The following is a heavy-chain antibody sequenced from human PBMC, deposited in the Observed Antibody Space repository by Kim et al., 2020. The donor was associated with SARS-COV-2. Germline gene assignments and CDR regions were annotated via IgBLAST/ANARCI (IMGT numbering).Heavy chain of an antibody. CDR1: GGSISSYY. Sequence: SETLSLTCTVSGGSISSYYWSWIRQPPGKGLEWIGYIYYSGSTNYNPSLKSRVTISVDTSKNQFSLKLSSVTAADTAVYYCARAREGMDVGGQGTTVTVS. CDR2: IYYSGST. V-gene: IGHV4-59*08. J-gene: IGHJ6*02. D-gene: IGHD1-26*01. CDR3: ARAREGMDV.